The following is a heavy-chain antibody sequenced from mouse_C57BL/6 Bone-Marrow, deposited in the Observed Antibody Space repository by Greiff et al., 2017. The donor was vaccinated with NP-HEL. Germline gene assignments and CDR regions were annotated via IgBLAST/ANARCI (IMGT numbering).Heavy chain of an antibody. Sequence: EVMLVESGGGLVKPGGSLKLSCAASGFTFSDYGMHWVRQAPETGLEWVAYISSGSSTIYYADTVKGRFTISRDNAKNTLFLQMSSLRSEDTAMYYCARRGYYGSSVYYAMDYWGQGTSVTVSS. D-gene: IGHD1-1*01. CDR3: ARRGYYGSSVYYAMDY. CDR1: GFTFSDYG. V-gene: IGHV5-17*01. J-gene: IGHJ4*01. CDR2: ISSGSSTI.